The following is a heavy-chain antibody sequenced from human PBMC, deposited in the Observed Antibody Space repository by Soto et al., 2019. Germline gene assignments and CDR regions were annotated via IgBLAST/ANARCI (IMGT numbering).Heavy chain of an antibody. V-gene: IGHV1-8*01. CDR2: MNPNSVNT. CDR3: ARGAGTYYDFWSGYFPLYYIDY. J-gene: IGHJ4*02. D-gene: IGHD3-3*01. CDR1: GYTFTSYD. Sequence: ASVKVSCKASGYTFTSYDINWVRQATGQGLEWMGWMNPNSVNTGYAQKFQGRVTLTRNTSISTAYMELSSLRSEDTAVYYCARGAGTYYDFWSGYFPLYYIDYWGQGTLVTVSS.